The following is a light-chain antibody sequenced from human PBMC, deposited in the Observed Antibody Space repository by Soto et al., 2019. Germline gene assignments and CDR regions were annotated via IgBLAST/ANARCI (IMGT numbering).Light chain of an antibody. V-gene: IGKV3D-20*02. CDR2: DAS. CDR3: LHRMNWPLT. Sequence: VLTQFPGTLSLSPGARATLSCRARETVSRNYIAWYQQNPGQGPRLLIYDASYRAPGIPARFSGSGSETDLTITISSLEPEDFGVYYCLHRMNWPLTFGRGTRLDIK. CDR1: ETVSRNY. J-gene: IGKJ5*01.